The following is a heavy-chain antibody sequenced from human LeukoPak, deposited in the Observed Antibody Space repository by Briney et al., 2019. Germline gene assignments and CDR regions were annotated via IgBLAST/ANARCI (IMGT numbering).Heavy chain of an antibody. CDR3: ARLTSKVVDY. V-gene: IGHV4-39*01. CDR2: IYYRGST. Sequence: SETLSLTRTVSGGSISSNTYFWGWIRQPPGKGLELIGNIYYRGSTHYNPSLKSRVTISVDTSKDQFSLKLSSVTAANTAVYYCARLTSKVVDYWGQGTLVTVSS. CDR1: GGSISSNTYF. D-gene: IGHD2-15*01. J-gene: IGHJ4*02.